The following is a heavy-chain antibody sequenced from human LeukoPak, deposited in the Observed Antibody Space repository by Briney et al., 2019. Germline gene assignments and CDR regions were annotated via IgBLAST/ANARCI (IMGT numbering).Heavy chain of an antibody. CDR3: ANEEATETRLLGC. J-gene: IGHJ4*02. CDR1: GFTFSRHG. CDR2: ISHGGSNK. Sequence: PGGSLRFPCAASGFTFSRHGMHWVRQAPGKGLKWVAVISHGGSNKNYAESVKGRFTISRDNSKNTLYLQMNSLRPEAAAVYDCANEEATETRLLGCWGQGTLVTGS. V-gene: IGHV3-30*18.